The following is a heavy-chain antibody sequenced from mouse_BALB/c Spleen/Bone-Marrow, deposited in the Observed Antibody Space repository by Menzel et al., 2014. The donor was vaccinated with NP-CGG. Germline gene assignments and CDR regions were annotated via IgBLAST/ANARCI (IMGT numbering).Heavy chain of an antibody. Sequence: QVQLQQPGAELVKPGASVKLSCKASGYTFTSYWMHWVKQRPGQGLEWFGEINPSNGGTNFNEKFKNKATLTVDKSSSTAYMQLSSLTSEDSAVYYCSRGRRDALDYWGQGTSVTVSS. V-gene: IGHV1S81*02. CDR2: INPSNGGT. CDR1: GYTFTSYW. J-gene: IGHJ4*01. CDR3: SRGRRDALDY.